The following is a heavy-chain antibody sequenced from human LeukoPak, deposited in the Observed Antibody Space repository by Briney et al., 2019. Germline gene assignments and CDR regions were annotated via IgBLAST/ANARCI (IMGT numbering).Heavy chain of an antibody. J-gene: IGHJ5*02. CDR2: IIPIFGTA. V-gene: IGHV1-69*13. D-gene: IGHD3-22*01. CDR1: GGTFSSYA. CDR3: ARGGGGYYKTNNWFDP. Sequence: SVKVSCKASGGTFSSYAISWVRQAPGQGLEWMGGIIPIFGTANYAQKFQGRVTITADESTSTAYMELSSLRSADTAVYYCARGGGGYYKTNNWFDPWGQGTLVTVSS.